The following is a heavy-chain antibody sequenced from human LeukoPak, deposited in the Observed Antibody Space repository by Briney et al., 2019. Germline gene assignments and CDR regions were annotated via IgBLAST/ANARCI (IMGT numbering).Heavy chain of an antibody. CDR3: ARTWGYSGYDSSYYFDY. CDR2: IYYSGST. V-gene: IGHV4-59*11. D-gene: IGHD5-12*01. Sequence: PSETLSLTCTVSGGSISSHYWSWLRQPPGKGLEWIGYIYYSGSTNYNPSLKSRVTISVDTSKNQFSLKLSSVTAADTAVYYCARTWGYSGYDSSYYFDYWGQGTLVTVSS. CDR1: GGSISSHY. J-gene: IGHJ4*02.